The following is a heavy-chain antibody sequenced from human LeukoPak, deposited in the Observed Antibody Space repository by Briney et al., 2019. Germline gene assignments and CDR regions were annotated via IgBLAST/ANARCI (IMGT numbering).Heavy chain of an antibody. V-gene: IGHV3-48*02. CDR3: ARHDYGGNSGDY. J-gene: IGHJ4*02. CDR2: IGTSSSTI. Sequence: GGSLTLSCAVSGYTVSSCKRNWVRQPPGKEQEWVSYIGTSSSTIYYADSVKGRFTISRDNAENSLYLQMNRLRDEDTAVYYCARHDYGGNSGDYWGQGTLVTVSS. D-gene: IGHD4-23*01. CDR1: GYTVSSCK.